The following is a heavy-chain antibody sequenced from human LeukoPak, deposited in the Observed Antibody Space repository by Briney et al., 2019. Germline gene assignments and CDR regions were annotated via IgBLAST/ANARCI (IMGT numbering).Heavy chain of an antibody. CDR1: GFILSGHT. J-gene: IGHJ4*02. D-gene: IGHD1-1*01. Sequence: PGGSLRLSCVASGFILSGHTMNWVRQAPGRGLEWVSSISTSSTYKHYADSVEGRFTISRDNPKNSLYLQMNSLRADDTAMYFCVRKMKTGSSSGDYDYWGQGVLVTVSS. CDR2: ISTSSTYK. CDR3: VRKMKTGSSSGDYDY. V-gene: IGHV3-21*06.